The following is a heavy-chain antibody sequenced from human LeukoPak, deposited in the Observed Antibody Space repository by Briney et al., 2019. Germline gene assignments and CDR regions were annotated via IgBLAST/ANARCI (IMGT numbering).Heavy chain of an antibody. V-gene: IGHV3-33*01. CDR1: GFTFSSCG. CDR3: AREVKTSSSMDY. CDR2: IWYDGSNK. D-gene: IGHD6-6*01. J-gene: IGHJ4*02. Sequence: PGGSLRLSCAASGFTFSSCGMHWVRQAPGKGLEWVAVIWYDGSNKYYADSVKGRFTISRDNSKNTLYLQMNSLRAEDTAVYYCAREVKTSSSMDYWGQGTLVTDSS.